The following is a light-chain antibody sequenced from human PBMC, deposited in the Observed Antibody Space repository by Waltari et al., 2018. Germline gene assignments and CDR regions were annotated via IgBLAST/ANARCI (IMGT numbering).Light chain of an antibody. CDR3: CSFSGGNDLL. J-gene: IGLJ2*01. V-gene: IGLV2-8*01. Sequence: QSALTQPPSASGPPGQSVTLSCTGTNSDIDNFQYVPWYQQHPGKAPRLIIYDFTKRPSEVPNRFSGSKSGNMASLTVSYLQADDEADYFCCSFSGGNDLLFGGGTKLTVL. CDR1: NSDIDNFQY. CDR2: DFT.